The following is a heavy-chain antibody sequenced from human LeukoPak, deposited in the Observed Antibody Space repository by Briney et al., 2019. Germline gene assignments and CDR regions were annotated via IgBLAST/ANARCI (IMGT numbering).Heavy chain of an antibody. V-gene: IGHV1-18*01. CDR2: ISAYNGNT. CDR3: ARGDYDFWSGLNWFDP. Sequence: VASVKVSCKASGYTFTSYGISWVRQAPGQGLEWMGWISAYNGNTNYAQKLQGRVTMTTDTSTSTAYMELRSLRSDDTAVYYYARGDYDFWSGLNWFDPWGQGTLVTVSS. J-gene: IGHJ5*02. CDR1: GYTFTSYG. D-gene: IGHD3-3*01.